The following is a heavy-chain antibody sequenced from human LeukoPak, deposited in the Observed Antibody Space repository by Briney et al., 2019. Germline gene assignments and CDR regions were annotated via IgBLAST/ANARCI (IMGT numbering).Heavy chain of an antibody. J-gene: IGHJ4*02. CDR3: ARDQLYSY. V-gene: IGHV4-4*07. D-gene: IGHD2-2*02. CDR1: GGSISSYY. CDR2: IYTSGST. Sequence: SETLFLXCTASGGSISSYYWSWIRQPAGKALEWIGRIYTSGSTNYNPSLKSRVTMSVDTSKNQFSLKLISVTAADTAVYYCARDQLYSYWGQGTLVTVSS.